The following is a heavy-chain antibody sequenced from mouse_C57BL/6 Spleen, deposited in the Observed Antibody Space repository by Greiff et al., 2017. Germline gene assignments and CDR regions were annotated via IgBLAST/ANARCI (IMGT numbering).Heavy chain of an antibody. Sequence: EVKLQESGPELVKPGASVKISCKASGYSFTDYNMNWVKQSNGKSLEWIGVINPNYGTPSYNQKFKGKATLTVDQSSSTAYMQLNSLTSEDSAVYYCAREGGGSSYWYFDVWGTGTTVTVSS. CDR3: AREGGGSSYWYFDV. J-gene: IGHJ1*03. CDR1: GYSFTDYN. CDR2: INPNYGTP. V-gene: IGHV1-39*01. D-gene: IGHD1-1*01.